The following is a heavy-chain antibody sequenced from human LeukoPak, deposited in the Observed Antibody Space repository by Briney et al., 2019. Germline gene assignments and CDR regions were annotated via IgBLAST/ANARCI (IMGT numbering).Heavy chain of an antibody. CDR3: AKDQMTTVTTLDY. D-gene: IGHD4-17*01. V-gene: IGHV3-23*01. Sequence: GGSLRLSCAASGFTFSSYAMTWVRQAPGKGLEWVAAISGSGSTTYSADSAKGRFTISRDNSKNTLYLQMNSLRAEDTAVYYCAKDQMTTVTTLDYWGQGTLVTVSS. CDR2: ISGSGSTT. CDR1: GFTFSSYA. J-gene: IGHJ4*02.